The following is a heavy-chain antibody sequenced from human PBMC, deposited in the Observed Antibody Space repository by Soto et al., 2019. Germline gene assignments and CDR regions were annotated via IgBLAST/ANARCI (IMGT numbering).Heavy chain of an antibody. CDR3: ARGKVRGSHYYYYMDV. CDR2: IGTAGDT. Sequence: EVQPVESGGGLVQPGGSLRLSCAASGFTFSSYDMHWVRQATGKGLEWVSAIGTAGDTYYPGSVKGRFTISRENAKNSLYLQMNSLRAGDTAVYYCARGKVRGSHYYYYMDVWGKGTTVTVSS. D-gene: IGHD3-10*01. J-gene: IGHJ6*03. V-gene: IGHV3-13*01. CDR1: GFTFSSYD.